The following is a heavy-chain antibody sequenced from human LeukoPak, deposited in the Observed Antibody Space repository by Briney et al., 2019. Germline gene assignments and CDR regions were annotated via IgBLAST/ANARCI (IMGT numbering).Heavy chain of an antibody. CDR2: ISAYNGNT. J-gene: IGHJ6*02. Sequence: GASVKVSCKASGYTFTSYGISWVRQAPGQGLEWMGWISAYNGNTNYAQKFQGRVTITADKSTSTAYMELSSLRSEDTAVYYCARESLQDYYYYYGMDVWGQGTTVTVSS. CDR1: GYTFTSYG. CDR3: ARESLQDYYYYYGMDV. D-gene: IGHD3-10*01. V-gene: IGHV1-18*01.